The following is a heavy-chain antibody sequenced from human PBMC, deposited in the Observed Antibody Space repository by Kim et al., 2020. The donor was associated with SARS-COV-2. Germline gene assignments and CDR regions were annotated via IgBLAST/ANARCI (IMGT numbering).Heavy chain of an antibody. CDR2: IWYDGSNK. Sequence: GGSLRLSCAASGFTFSNYGMHWVRQAPGKGLEWVAVIWYDGSNKYYADSVKGRFTLSRDNSRNTLYLQMDSLRAEDTAVYYCARGDYYERNGQTRGYWGQGTLVTVSS. D-gene: IGHD3-22*01. V-gene: IGHV3-33*01. J-gene: IGHJ4*02. CDR3: ARGDYYERNGQTRGY. CDR1: GFTFSNYG.